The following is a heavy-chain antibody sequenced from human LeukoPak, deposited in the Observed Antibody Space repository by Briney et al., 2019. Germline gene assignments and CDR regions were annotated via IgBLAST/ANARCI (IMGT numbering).Heavy chain of an antibody. D-gene: IGHD6-19*01. Sequence: TLSLTCAXXGGSFXGYYWSWIRQPPGKGLEWIGEINHSGSTNYNPSLKSRVTISVDTSKNQFSLKLSSVTAADTAVYYCAREWTGGGVAGHFDYWGLGTLVIAPS. CDR1: GGSFXGYY. V-gene: IGHV4-34*01. J-gene: IGHJ4*02. CDR3: AREWTGGGVAGHFDY. CDR2: INHSGST.